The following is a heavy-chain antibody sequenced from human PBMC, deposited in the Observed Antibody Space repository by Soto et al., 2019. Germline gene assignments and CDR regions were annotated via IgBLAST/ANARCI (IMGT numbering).Heavy chain of an antibody. J-gene: IGHJ4*02. CDR2: IIPIFGTA. D-gene: IGHD4-17*01. CDR1: GGSFSSYA. Sequence: QVQLVQSGPEVKKPGSSVKVSCKASGGSFSSYAINSVRQAPGQGLEWMGGIIPIFGTADYAQKFQGRVTITADKSTSTAYMELSSLRSEDTAVYYCARDPDYGGNSGLGLVDYWGQGTLVTVSS. V-gene: IGHV1-69*06. CDR3: ARDPDYGGNSGLGLVDY.